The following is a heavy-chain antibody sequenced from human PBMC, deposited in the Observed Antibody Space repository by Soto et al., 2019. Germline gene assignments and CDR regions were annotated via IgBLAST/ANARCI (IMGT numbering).Heavy chain of an antibody. V-gene: IGHV1-18*01. Sequence: ASVKVSCKASGYTFTSYGISWVRQAPGQGLEWMGWISAYNGNTNYAQKLQGRVTMTTDTSTSTACMELRSLRSDDTAVYYCARESYSSSWYGAFDIWGQGTMVTVSS. J-gene: IGHJ3*02. CDR1: GYTFTSYG. CDR3: ARESYSSSWYGAFDI. D-gene: IGHD6-13*01. CDR2: ISAYNGNT.